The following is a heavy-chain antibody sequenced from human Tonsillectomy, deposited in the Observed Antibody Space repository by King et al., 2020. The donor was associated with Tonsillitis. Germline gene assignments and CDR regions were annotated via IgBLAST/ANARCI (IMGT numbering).Heavy chain of an antibody. CDR1: GYTFTSYG. CDR3: AGGGGYRGYGGDFDY. Sequence: VQLVESGAEVKKPGASVKVSCKASGYTFTSYGISWVRQAPGQGLEWMGWISGYNGNTNYAQKIQGRVTMTTDTSTSTAYMELRSLRSDDTAVYYCAGGGGYRGYGGDFDYWGQGTLVTVSS. CDR2: ISGYNGNT. J-gene: IGHJ4*02. V-gene: IGHV1-18*04. D-gene: IGHD5-12*01.